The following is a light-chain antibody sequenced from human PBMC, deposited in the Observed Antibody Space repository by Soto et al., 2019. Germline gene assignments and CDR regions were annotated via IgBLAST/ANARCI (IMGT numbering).Light chain of an antibody. CDR1: SSDVGSYNL. CDR3: CSYAGDTTYV. J-gene: IGLJ1*01. V-gene: IGLV2-23*01. CDR2: EGN. Sequence: QSVLTQPASVSGSPGQSITISCTGTSSDVGSYNLVSWYQQHPGEVPKLMIYEGNKRPSGVSIRFSGSRSGNTASLTISGLQTEDEADYYCCSYAGDTTYVFGTGTKVTV.